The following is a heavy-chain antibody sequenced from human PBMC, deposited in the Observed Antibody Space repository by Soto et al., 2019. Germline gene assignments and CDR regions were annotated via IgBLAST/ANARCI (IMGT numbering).Heavy chain of an antibody. V-gene: IGHV3-23*01. Sequence: GGSLRLSCAASGFTFSSYAMSWVRQAPGKGLEWVSAISGSGGSTDHADSVKGRFTISRDNSKNTLYLQMNSLRAEDKAVYYCAKPPRDYYYYYYMDVWGKGTTVTVSS. J-gene: IGHJ6*03. CDR1: GFTFSSYA. CDR3: AKPPRDYYYYYYMDV. CDR2: ISGSGGST.